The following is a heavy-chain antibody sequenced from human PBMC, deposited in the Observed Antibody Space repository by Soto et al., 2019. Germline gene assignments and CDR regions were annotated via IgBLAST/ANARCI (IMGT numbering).Heavy chain of an antibody. Sequence: GGSLRLSCAASGCTFSSYGMHWVRQAPGKGLEWVAVIWYDGSNKYYADSVKGRFTISRDNSKNTLYLQMNSLRAEDTAVYYCARGNHGDYVYYYYYGMDVWGQGTTVTVSS. CDR3: ARGNHGDYVYYYYYGMDV. CDR2: IWYDGSNK. D-gene: IGHD4-17*01. V-gene: IGHV3-33*01. CDR1: GCTFSSYG. J-gene: IGHJ6*02.